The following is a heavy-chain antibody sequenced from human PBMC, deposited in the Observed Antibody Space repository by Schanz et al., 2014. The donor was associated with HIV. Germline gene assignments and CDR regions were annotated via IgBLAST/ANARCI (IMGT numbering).Heavy chain of an antibody. CDR3: AKDQGDITGTPFDY. Sequence: QVQLVESGGGVVQPGRSLRLSCTASGFTFSSSGTHWVRQAPGKGLEWVAVISYDRRNKYYADSVKGRFTISRDNSKNTLFLQMNSLRAEDTAMYYCAKDQGDITGTPFDYWGQGTLVTVSS. CDR2: ISYDRRNK. D-gene: IGHD1-20*01. V-gene: IGHV3-30*18. CDR1: GFTFSSSG. J-gene: IGHJ4*02.